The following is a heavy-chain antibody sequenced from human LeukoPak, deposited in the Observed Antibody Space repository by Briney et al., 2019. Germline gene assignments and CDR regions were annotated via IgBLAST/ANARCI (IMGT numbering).Heavy chain of an antibody. D-gene: IGHD1-1*01. CDR2: TRYDGSNE. V-gene: IGHV3-30*02. J-gene: IGHJ4*02. CDR3: AKGQETESRLDS. Sequence: GGSLRLSCAASGFTFSTYGIHWVRQAPGKGLEWVAFTRYDGSNEYYADSVKGRFTISSDKSKNILFLQMNSLRAEDTALYYCAKGQETESRLDSWGQGTLVTVSS. CDR1: GFTFSTYG.